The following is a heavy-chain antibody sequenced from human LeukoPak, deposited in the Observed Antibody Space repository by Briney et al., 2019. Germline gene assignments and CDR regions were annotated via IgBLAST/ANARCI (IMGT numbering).Heavy chain of an antibody. CDR3: ARAGGDYGDGYAYFDY. J-gene: IGHJ4*02. D-gene: IGHD4-17*01. V-gene: IGHV3-20*04. Sequence: GGSLRLSCAASGFTFDDYVISSVRQAPGKGLEWVSGINWNGGGTGYADSVKGRFTISRDNAKNSLYLQMNSLRAADTALYYCARAGGDYGDGYAYFDYWGQGTWSPSP. CDR2: INWNGGGT. CDR1: GFTFDDYV.